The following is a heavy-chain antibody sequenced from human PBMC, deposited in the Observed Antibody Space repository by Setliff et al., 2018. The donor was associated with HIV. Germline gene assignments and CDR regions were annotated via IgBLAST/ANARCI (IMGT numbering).Heavy chain of an antibody. CDR3: ARVVPTYRSGWQTSMFDS. CDR2: INPSGGST. V-gene: IGHV1-69*05. D-gene: IGHD6-19*01. Sequence: SVKVSCKASGGTFSNYAISWVRQAPGQGLEWMGIINPSGGSTSYAQKFQGRVTITTDESTSTAFMELGSLKFDDTAVYYCARVVPTYRSGWQTSMFDSWGQGTLVTVSS. CDR1: GGTFSNYA. J-gene: IGHJ4*02.